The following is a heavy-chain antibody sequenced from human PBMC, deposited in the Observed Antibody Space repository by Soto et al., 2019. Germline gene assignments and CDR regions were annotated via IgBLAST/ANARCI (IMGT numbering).Heavy chain of an antibody. CDR3: ARGNLSFDFDS. CDR2: ISGDGINT. D-gene: IGHD1-26*01. Sequence: PGGSLRLSCAASGFNFGLFGMHWVRQAPGKGLEWVAFISGDGINTQYADSVRGRFTLSRDYSRKTMYLQMDSLRDEDTALYYCARGNLSFDFDSWGLGTLVTVSS. V-gene: IGHV3-30*03. J-gene: IGHJ4*02. CDR1: GFNFGLFG.